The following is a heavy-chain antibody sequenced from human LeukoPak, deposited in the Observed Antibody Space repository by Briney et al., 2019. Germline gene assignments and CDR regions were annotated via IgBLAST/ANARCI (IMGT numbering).Heavy chain of an antibody. Sequence: SVTVSCKASGGTFSSYAISWVRQAPGQGLEWMGRIIPILGIANYAQKFQGRVTITADKSTSTAYMELSSLRSEDTAVYYCATYYYDSSGYYYGGNYFDYWGQGTLVTVSS. CDR2: IIPILGIA. J-gene: IGHJ4*02. V-gene: IGHV1-69*04. CDR3: ATYYYDSSGYYYGGNYFDY. CDR1: GGTFSSYA. D-gene: IGHD3-22*01.